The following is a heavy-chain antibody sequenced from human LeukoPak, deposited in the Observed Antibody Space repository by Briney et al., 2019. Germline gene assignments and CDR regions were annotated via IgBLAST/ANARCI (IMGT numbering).Heavy chain of an antibody. CDR3: ARGPSGSPNNWFDP. J-gene: IGHJ5*02. CDR1: GGTFSSYA. CDR2: IIPIFGTA. Sequence: ASVKVSCNASGGTFSSYAISWVRQAPGQGLEWMGGIIPIFGTANYAQKFQGRVTITADESTSTAYMELSSLRSEDTAVYYCARGPSGSPNNWFDPWGQGTLVTVSS. D-gene: IGHD1-26*01. V-gene: IGHV1-69*13.